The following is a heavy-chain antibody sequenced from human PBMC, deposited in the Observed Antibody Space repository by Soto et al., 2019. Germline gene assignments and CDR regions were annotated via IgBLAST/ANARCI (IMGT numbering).Heavy chain of an antibody. J-gene: IGHJ5*02. CDR3: ARGWVAPFDP. CDR1: GGSISTSNYY. V-gene: IGHV4-39*01. Sequence: QLQLQESGPGLVKPSETLSLTCTVSGGSISTSNYYWGWIRQPPGKGLEWIGSIYYSGSTYYNPSLKSRVTISVDTSKNQFSLKLSSVTAADTAVYYCARGWVAPFDPWGQGTLVIASS. CDR2: IYYSGST. D-gene: IGHD5-12*01.